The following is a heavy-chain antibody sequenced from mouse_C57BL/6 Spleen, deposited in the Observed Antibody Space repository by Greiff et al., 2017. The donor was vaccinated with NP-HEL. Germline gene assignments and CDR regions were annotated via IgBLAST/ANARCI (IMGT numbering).Heavy chain of an antibody. CDR2: IYPGSGST. CDR1: GYTFTSYW. CDR3: ARSGDYDEYFDV. Sequence: QVQLKESGAELVKPGASVKMSCKASGYTFTSYWITWVKQRPGQGLEWIGDIYPGSGSTNYNEKFKSKATLTVDTSSSTAYMQLSSLTSEDSAVYYCARSGDYDEYFDVWGTGTTVTVSS. D-gene: IGHD2-4*01. V-gene: IGHV1-55*01. J-gene: IGHJ1*03.